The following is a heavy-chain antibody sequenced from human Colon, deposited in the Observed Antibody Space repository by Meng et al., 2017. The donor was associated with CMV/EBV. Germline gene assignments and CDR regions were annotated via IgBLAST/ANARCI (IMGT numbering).Heavy chain of an antibody. Sequence: LRESGPALAKPTQPLSLPCTFSGFSLTTTGAGVAWVRQPPGKAPELLALIHWDDDKRYSPSLKNRLNITKDTSKNQVVLSMTDLDPADTGTFYCARHSLTILTDWGQGALVTVSS. D-gene: IGHD2-8*02. J-gene: IGHJ4*02. V-gene: IGHV2-5*02. CDR2: IHWDDDK. CDR1: GFSLTTTGAG. CDR3: ARHSLTILTD.